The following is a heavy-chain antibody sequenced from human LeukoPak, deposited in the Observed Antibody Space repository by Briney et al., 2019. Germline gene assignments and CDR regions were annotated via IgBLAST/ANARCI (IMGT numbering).Heavy chain of an antibody. CDR2: VRGGGDVT. Sequence: GGSLRLSCAASGFTFTNFGMSWVRQAPGKGLEWVSSVRGGGDVTYYARSVRSRFTISRDNSKNTVYLQMNSLTAEDTAIYYCAKSLEESYDILIGFSSFDYWGQGTLATVS. V-gene: IGHV3-23*01. CDR3: AKSLEESYDILIGFSSFDY. CDR1: GFTFTNFG. D-gene: IGHD3-9*01. J-gene: IGHJ4*02.